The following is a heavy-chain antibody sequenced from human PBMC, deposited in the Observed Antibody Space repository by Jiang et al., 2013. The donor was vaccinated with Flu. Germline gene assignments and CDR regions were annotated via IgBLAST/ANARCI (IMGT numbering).Heavy chain of an antibody. CDR3: VSLDGRRGYSSLWY. D-gene: IGHD6-13*01. J-gene: IGHJ2*01. CDR2: INNNGGST. CDR1: GFTFSSYA. Sequence: EVQLLESGGGLVQPGGSLRLSCSASGFTFSSYAMHWVRQAPGKGLEYVSTINNNGGSTYYADSVKGRFTISRDNSKNTLYLQMSSLRAEDTAVYYCVSLDGRRGYSSLWY. V-gene: IGHV3-64D*06.